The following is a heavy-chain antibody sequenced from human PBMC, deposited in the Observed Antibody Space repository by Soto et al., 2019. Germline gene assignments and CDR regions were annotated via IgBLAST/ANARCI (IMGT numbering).Heavy chain of an antibody. V-gene: IGHV4-61*01. Sequence: SETLSLTCTVSGGSVSSGSYYWSWIRQPPGKGLEWIGYIYYSGSTNYNPSLKSRVTISVDTSKNQFSLKLSSVTAADTAVFYCERHRARTWLDPWGQGTLVTVAS. D-gene: IGHD6-6*01. CDR3: ERHRARTWLDP. J-gene: IGHJ5*02. CDR1: GGSVSSGSYY. CDR2: IYYSGST.